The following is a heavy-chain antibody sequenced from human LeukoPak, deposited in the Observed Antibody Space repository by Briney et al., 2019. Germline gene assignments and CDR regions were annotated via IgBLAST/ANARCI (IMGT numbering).Heavy chain of an antibody. CDR2: VSGSGGNT. Sequence: GGSLRLSCAASGFTFSTYAMSWVRQAPGKGLEWVSSVSGSGGNTHYADSVKGRFTISRDNSKNTLSLQMNSLRAEDTAVYYCARNTAILTSHFDYWGQGTLVTVSS. D-gene: IGHD5-18*01. J-gene: IGHJ4*02. V-gene: IGHV3-23*01. CDR3: ARNTAILTSHFDY. CDR1: GFTFSTYA.